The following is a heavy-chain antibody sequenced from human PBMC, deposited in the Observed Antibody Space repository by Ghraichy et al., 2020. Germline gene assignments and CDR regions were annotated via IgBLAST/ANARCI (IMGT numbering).Heavy chain of an antibody. CDR3: ARSTAVTASSRRGYFDY. Sequence: SETLSLTCTVSGGSISSSIYYWGWIRQPPGKGLEWIGTIYYSGSTYYNSSLKSRVTISVDTSKNQFSLKLSSVTAANTAVYYCARSTAVTASSRRGYFDYWGQGTLVTVSS. D-gene: IGHD4-11*01. CDR1: GGSISSSIYY. CDR2: IYYSGST. J-gene: IGHJ4*02. V-gene: IGHV4-39*01.